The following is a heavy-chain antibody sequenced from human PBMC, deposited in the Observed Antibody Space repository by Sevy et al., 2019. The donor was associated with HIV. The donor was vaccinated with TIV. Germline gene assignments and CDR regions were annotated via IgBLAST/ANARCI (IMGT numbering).Heavy chain of an antibody. D-gene: IGHD3-9*01. J-gene: IGHJ5*02. CDR1: GYTLTKLS. V-gene: IGHV1-24*01. CDR3: AAEGLRYFSRSHYYQGDWFDP. CDR2: FDPQDDET. Sequence: ASVKVSCKVSGYTLTKLSIHWVRQAPGKGLEWMGHFDPQDDETIYAQRFQGRLTMTEDTSTDRAYMELSSLTSEDTAVYYCAAEGLRYFSRSHYYQGDWFDPWGQGTLVTVSS.